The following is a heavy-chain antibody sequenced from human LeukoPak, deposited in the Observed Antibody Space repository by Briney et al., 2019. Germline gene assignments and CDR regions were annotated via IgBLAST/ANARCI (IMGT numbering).Heavy chain of an antibody. CDR3: AKDSSGGYDYVWGSNPLSY. V-gene: IGHV3-23*01. CDR2: ISGSGGST. J-gene: IGHJ4*02. D-gene: IGHD3-16*02. CDR1: GFTVSSNY. Sequence: VGSLRLSCAASGFTVSSNYMNWVRQAPGTGREWVTAISGSGGSTYYADSVKGRFTISRDNSKNTLYLQMNSLRAEDTAVYYCAKDSSGGYDYVWGSNPLSYWGQGTLVTVSS.